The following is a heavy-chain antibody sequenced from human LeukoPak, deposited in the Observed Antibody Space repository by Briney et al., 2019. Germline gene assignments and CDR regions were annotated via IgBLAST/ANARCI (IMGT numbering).Heavy chain of an antibody. J-gene: IGHJ6*03. CDR3: ARVRQLVPYYYYYMDV. CDR1: GYTSTSYG. D-gene: IGHD6-6*01. V-gene: IGHV1-18*01. Sequence: ASVTVSRKASGYTSTSYGISWVRQAPAQGLEWMGWICAYNGNTNYAQKLQGRVTMTTDTSTSTAYMELRSLRSDDTAVYYCARVRQLVPYYYYYMDVWGKGTTVTVSS. CDR2: ICAYNGNT.